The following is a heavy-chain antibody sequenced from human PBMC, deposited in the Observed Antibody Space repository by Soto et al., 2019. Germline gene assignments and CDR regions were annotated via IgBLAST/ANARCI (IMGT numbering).Heavy chain of an antibody. CDR3: ARSRYSTNGVCYDLDY. CDR2: IIPIFGTA. V-gene: IGHV1-69*13. Sequence: SVKVSCKASGGTFSSYAISWVRQAPGQGLEWMGGIIPIFGTANYAQKFQGRVTITADESTSTAYMELSSLRSEDTAVYYCARSRYSTNGVCYDLDYWGQGTLVTVSS. J-gene: IGHJ4*02. D-gene: IGHD2-8*01. CDR1: GGTFSSYA.